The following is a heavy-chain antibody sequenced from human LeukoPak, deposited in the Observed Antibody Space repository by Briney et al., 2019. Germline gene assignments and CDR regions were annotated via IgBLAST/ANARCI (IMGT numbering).Heavy chain of an antibody. CDR3: ARHRYDYVWGSYRRYYYMDV. D-gene: IGHD3-16*01. CDR2: INNSGST. Sequence: SETLSLTYAVYGGSSSGCYWSWLRQPPGKGVEWIWVINNSGSTNYKPSLKSRVTISVDTSKNQFSMKLSSVTAADTAVYYCARHRYDYVWGSYRRYYYMDVWGKGTTVTISS. V-gene: IGHV4-34*01. J-gene: IGHJ6*03. CDR1: GGSSSGCY.